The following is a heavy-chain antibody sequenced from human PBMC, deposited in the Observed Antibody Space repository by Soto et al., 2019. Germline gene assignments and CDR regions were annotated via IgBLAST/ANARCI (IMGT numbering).Heavy chain of an antibody. Sequence: QVQLQESGPGLVKPSETLSLTCTVSGGSISSYYWSWIRQPPGKGLEWIGYIYYSGSTNYNPSLKSRGTRSVDTSKNQFSRKLSSVTAADTAVYYCARDNAQARHAEYFQHWGQGTLVTVSS. V-gene: IGHV4-59*01. CDR2: IYYSGST. CDR1: GGSISSYY. D-gene: IGHD2-2*01. CDR3: ARDNAQARHAEYFQH. J-gene: IGHJ1*01.